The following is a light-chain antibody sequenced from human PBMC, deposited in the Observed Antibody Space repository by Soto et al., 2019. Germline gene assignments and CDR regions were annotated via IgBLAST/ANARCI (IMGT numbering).Light chain of an antibody. J-gene: IGLJ2*01. CDR1: SSDVGGYNY. CDR3: SSYTSSSTLV. V-gene: IGLV2-14*01. Sequence: QSALTQPASVSGSPGQSITISCTGTSSDVGGYNYVSWYQQHPGKAPKLMIYDVSNRPSWVSNRCSGSKSGNTASLTISGLQAEEEADYYCSSYTSSSTLVFGGGTQLTVL. CDR2: DVS.